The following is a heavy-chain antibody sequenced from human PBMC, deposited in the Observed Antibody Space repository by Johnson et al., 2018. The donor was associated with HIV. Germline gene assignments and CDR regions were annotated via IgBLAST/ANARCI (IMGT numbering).Heavy chain of an antibody. CDR1: AFAFSDSA. V-gene: IGHV3-30*04. CDR3: ARDWELGAFDI. D-gene: IGHD1-7*01. CDR2: ISYDGSNK. J-gene: IGHJ3*02. Sequence: VQLVESGGDLVQPGGSLKLSCAASAFAFSDSAIHWVRQASGKGLEWVAVISYDGSNKYYADSVKGPFTISRDNSKNTLYLQMNSLRAKDTAVYYCARDWELGAFDIWGQGTLVTVSS.